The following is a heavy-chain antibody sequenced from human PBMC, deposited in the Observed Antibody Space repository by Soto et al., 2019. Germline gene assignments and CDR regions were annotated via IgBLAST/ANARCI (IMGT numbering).Heavy chain of an antibody. J-gene: IGHJ4*02. CDR3: ARRRIVVATDFDF. CDR1: GGSISSSSYY. V-gene: IGHV4-39*01. Sequence: SETLSLTCTVSGGSISSSSYYWGWIRQPPGKGLEWIGHIFHTGSTYSNPSLKSRVTMSVDTSKSQFSLSLSSVTATDTAVYCCARRRIVVATDFDFWGQGTLVTVSS. D-gene: IGHD1-26*01. CDR2: IFHTGST.